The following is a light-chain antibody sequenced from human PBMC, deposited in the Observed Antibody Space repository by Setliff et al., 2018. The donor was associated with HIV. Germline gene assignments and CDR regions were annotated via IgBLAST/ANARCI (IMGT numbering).Light chain of an antibody. CDR1: ASDIGSYKY. J-gene: IGLJ1*01. CDR3: SLYV. V-gene: IGLV2-11*01. CDR2: DVT. Sequence: QSALTQPRSVSGSPGQSVTISCTGTASDIGSYKYVSWYQQHPDKAPKLIIYDVTERPSGVPDRFSGSKSGNTASLTISGLQSEDEGDYFTSLYVFGAGTKVTVL.